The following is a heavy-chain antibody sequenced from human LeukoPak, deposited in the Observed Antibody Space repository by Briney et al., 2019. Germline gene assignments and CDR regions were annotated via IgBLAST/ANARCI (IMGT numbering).Heavy chain of an antibody. V-gene: IGHV3-48*04. J-gene: IGHJ1*01. D-gene: IGHD5-18*01. CDR2: ISSSSSTI. Sequence: GGSLRLSCAASGFTFSSYSMNWVRQAPGKGLEWVSYISSSSSTIYYADSVKGRFTISRDNAKNSLYLQMNSLRAEDTAVYYCARDPNKGGYAEYFQHWGQGTLVTVSS. CDR3: ARDPNKGGYAEYFQH. CDR1: GFTFSSYS.